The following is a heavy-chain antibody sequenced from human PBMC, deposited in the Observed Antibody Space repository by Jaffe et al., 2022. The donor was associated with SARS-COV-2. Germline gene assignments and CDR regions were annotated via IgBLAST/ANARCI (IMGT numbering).Heavy chain of an antibody. V-gene: IGHV3-9*01. CDR2: ISWNSGSI. J-gene: IGHJ2*01. CDR1: GFTFDDYA. D-gene: IGHD2-15*01. Sequence: EVQLVESGGGLVQPGRSLRLSCAASGFTFDDYAMHWVRQAPGKGLEWVSGISWNSGSIGYADSVKGRFTISRDNAKNSLYLQMNSLRAEDTALYYCAKDKALGIGDCSGGSCPLSWYFDLWGRGTLVTVSS. CDR3: AKDKALGIGDCSGGSCPLSWYFDL.